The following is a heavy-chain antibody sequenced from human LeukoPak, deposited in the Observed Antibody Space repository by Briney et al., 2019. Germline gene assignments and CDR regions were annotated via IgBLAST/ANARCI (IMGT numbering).Heavy chain of an antibody. V-gene: IGHV3-23*01. CDR2: ISGGGDIT. CDR3: VREDTPATANY. Sequence: GGSLRLSCAASGFNFANHAMSWVRQTPGKGLEWVSAISGGGDITYYADSVTGRFAISRDNSKDTLFLQMHSLRPGDTAVYYCVREDTPATANYWGQGTLVTISS. J-gene: IGHJ4*02. D-gene: IGHD2-21*02. CDR1: GFNFANHA.